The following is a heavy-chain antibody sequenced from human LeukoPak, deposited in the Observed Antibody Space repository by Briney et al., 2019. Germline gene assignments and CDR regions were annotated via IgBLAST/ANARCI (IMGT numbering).Heavy chain of an antibody. CDR3: AGSPPNWNYGDWFDP. D-gene: IGHD1-7*01. CDR1: GGSISSYY. V-gene: IGHV4-4*07. Sequence: SETLSLTCTVSGGSISSYYWSWIRQPAGKGLEWIGRIYTSGSTNYNPSLKSRVTMSVDTSKNQFSLKLSSVAAADTAVYYCAGSPPNWNYGDWFDPWGQGTLVTVSS. J-gene: IGHJ5*02. CDR2: IYTSGST.